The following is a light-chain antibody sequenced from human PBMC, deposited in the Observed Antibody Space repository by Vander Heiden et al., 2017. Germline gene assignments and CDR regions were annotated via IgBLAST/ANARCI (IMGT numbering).Light chain of an antibody. Sequence: DTQMPQSPSSLSASVGDRVTITCRASQSISSYLNWYQQKPGKAPKLLIYAASSLQSGAPSRFSGSGSGTDFTFTISSLRPEDFATYYCQQSYSTPLTFGGGTKVEIK. CDR3: QQSYSTPLT. V-gene: IGKV1-39*01. J-gene: IGKJ4*01. CDR1: QSISSY. CDR2: AAS.